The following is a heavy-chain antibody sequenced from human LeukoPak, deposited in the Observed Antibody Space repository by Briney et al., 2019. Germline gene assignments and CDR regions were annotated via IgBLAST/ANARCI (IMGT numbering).Heavy chain of an antibody. V-gene: IGHV4-4*07. J-gene: IGHJ4*02. CDR3: ARDRCYYDSSGYYLLDY. CDR2: IYTSGST. CDR1: GVSISSYY. D-gene: IGHD3-22*01. Sequence: SETLSLTCTVSGVSISSYYWSWIRQPAGKGLEWIGRIYTSGSTNYNPSLKSRVTTSVDTSKNQFSLKLSSVTAADTAVYYCARDRCYYDSSGYYLLDYWGQGTLVTVSS.